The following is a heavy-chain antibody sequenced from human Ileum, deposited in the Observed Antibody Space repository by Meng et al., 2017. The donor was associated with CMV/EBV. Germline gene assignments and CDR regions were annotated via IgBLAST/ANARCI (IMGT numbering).Heavy chain of an antibody. D-gene: IGHD5-12*01. CDR1: GFTFSRDW. CDR3: ARDQPGYGGYEN. CDR2: IKDDGSDK. V-gene: IGHV3-7*01. J-gene: IGHJ4*02. Sequence: GESLKISCAASGFTFSRDWMTWVRPAPGKGLEWVGNIKDDGSDKYYVDSVNGRFTISRDNAKNSLYLQMNSLRVEDTAVYYCARDQPGYGGYENWGQGTLVTVSS.